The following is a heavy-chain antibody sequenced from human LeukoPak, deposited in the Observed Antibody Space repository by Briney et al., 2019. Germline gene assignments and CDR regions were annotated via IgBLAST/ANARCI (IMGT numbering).Heavy chain of an antibody. D-gene: IGHD6-13*01. CDR2: INHSGST. CDR3: ARESGTAGRGYFDY. CDR1: GGSFSGYY. V-gene: IGHV4-34*01. Sequence: SETLSLTCAVYGGSFSGYYWSWIRQPPGKGLEWIGEINHSGSTNYNPSLKSRVTISVDTSKNQFSLKLSSVTAADTAVYYCARESGTAGRGYFDYWGQGTLVTVSS. J-gene: IGHJ4*02.